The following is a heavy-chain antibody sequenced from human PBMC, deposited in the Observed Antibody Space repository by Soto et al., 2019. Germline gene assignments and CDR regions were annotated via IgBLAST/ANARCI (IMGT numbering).Heavy chain of an antibody. D-gene: IGHD2-15*01. CDR2: ISWNSGSI. CDR1: GFTFDDYA. J-gene: IGHJ4*02. Sequence: DVQLVESGGGLVQPGRSLRLSCAASGFTFDDYAMHWVRQAPGKGLEWVSGISWNSGSIGYADSVKGRFTISRDNAKNSLYLQMNSLRAEDTALYYCAKDMALGGGLDYWGQGTLVTVSS. CDR3: AKDMALGGGLDY. V-gene: IGHV3-9*01.